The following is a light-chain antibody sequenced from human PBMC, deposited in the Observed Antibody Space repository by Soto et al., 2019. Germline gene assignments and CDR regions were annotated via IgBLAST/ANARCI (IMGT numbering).Light chain of an antibody. Sequence: QSVLTQPPSMSAAPGQKVTISCSGSTSNIGNNYVSWYQLLPGTAPKLLIYDNSKRPSGIPDRFSASKSGTSAALDITGRQTGDEADYYCGTWDSSLNAGLFGPGTKLTVL. CDR2: DNS. CDR3: GTWDSSLNAGL. CDR1: TSNIGNNY. V-gene: IGLV1-51*01. J-gene: IGLJ1*01.